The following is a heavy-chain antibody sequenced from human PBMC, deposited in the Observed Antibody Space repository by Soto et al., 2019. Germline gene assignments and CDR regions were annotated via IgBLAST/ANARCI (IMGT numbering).Heavy chain of an antibody. J-gene: IGHJ4*02. CDR3: AKPGGS. D-gene: IGHD3-16*01. Sequence: QVQLVESGGGVVQPGRSLRLSCAASGFTFSSYGMHWVRQAPGKGLEWVAVISYDGSNKYYADSVKGRFTISRDNSKNTLYLQMNSLRAEDTAVYYCAKPGGSWGQATLVTVSS. CDR2: ISYDGSNK. CDR1: GFTFSSYG. V-gene: IGHV3-30*18.